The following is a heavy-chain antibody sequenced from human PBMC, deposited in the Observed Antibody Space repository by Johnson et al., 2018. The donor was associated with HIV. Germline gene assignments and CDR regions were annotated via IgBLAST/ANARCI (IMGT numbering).Heavy chain of an antibody. CDR2: ISWNSGSTI. V-gene: IGHV3-48*04. CDR1: GFTFSSYG. J-gene: IGHJ3*02. Sequence: VESGGGVVQPGGSLRLSCAASGFTFSSYGMHWVRQAPGKGLEWVSGISWNSGSTIYYADSVKGRFTISRDNAKNSLYLQMNSLRAEDTAVYYCARAGRLGYCSGGSCYSPAFDIWGQGTMVTVS. CDR3: ARAGRLGYCSGGSCYSPAFDI. D-gene: IGHD2-15*01.